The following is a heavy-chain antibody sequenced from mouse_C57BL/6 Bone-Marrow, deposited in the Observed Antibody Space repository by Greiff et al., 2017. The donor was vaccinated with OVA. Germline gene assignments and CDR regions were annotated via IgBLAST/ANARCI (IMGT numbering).Heavy chain of an antibody. CDR3: ASSYYDYGGVDY. CDR1: GYTFTSYW. Sequence: QVQLQQPGAELVKPGASVKMSCKASGYTFTSYWITWVKQRPGQGLEWIGDIYPGSGSTNYNEKFKSKATLTVDTSSSTAYMQLSSLTSEDSAVYYCASSYYDYGGVDYWGQGTTLTVSS. CDR2: IYPGSGST. V-gene: IGHV1-55*01. J-gene: IGHJ2*01. D-gene: IGHD2-4*01.